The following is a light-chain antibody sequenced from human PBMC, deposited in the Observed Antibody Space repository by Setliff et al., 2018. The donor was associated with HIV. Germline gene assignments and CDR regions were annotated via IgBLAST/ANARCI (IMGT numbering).Light chain of an antibody. V-gene: IGLV2-14*01. CDR1: SSAVGGFTY. Sequence: QSALTQPASVSGSPGQSITISCTGTSSAVGGFTYVSWYQQHPGKAPRLMIYEVSNRPSGVSHRFSGSKSGNTASLTISGLQAEDEADYYCCSYAGSYTDIFGSGTNVTVL. J-gene: IGLJ1*01. CDR2: EVS. CDR3: CSYAGSYTDI.